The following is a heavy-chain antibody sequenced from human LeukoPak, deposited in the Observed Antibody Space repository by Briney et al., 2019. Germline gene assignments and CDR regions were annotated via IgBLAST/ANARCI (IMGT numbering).Heavy chain of an antibody. D-gene: IGHD3-22*01. V-gene: IGHV1-8*01. CDR3: ARMSYYDSSGDNWFDP. J-gene: IGHJ5*02. CDR1: GYTFTSYD. CDR2: MNPNSGNT. Sequence: ASVKVSCKASGYTFTSYDIDWVRQATGQGLEWMGWMNPNSGNTGYAQKFQGRVTMTRDTSISTAYMELSSLRSEDTAVYYCARMSYYDSSGDNWFDPWGQGTLVTVSS.